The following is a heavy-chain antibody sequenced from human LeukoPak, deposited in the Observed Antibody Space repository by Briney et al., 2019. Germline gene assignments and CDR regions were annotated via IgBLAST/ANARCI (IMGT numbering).Heavy chain of an antibody. Sequence: SETLSLTCTVSGGSISSGSYYWSWIRQPAGKGLEWIGRIYTSGSTNYNPSLKSRVTISVDTSKNQFSLKLSSVTAADTAVYYCARQSGSYGLLFDYWGQGTMVTVSS. J-gene: IGHJ3*01. V-gene: IGHV4-61*02. D-gene: IGHD1-26*01. CDR1: GGSISSGSYY. CDR2: IYTSGST. CDR3: ARQSGSYGLLFDY.